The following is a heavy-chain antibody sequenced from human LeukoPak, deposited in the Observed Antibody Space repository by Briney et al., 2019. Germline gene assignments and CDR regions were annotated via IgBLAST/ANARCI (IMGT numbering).Heavy chain of an antibody. D-gene: IGHD5-24*01. CDR1: GFTFSSYG. Sequence: PGGCLRLSCAASGFTFSSYGMHWVRQAPGKGLEWVAVISYDGSNKYYADSVKGRFTISRDNSKNTLYLQMNSLRAEDTAVYYCAKDLGMATILGLDYWGQGTLVTVSS. CDR3: AKDLGMATILGLDY. CDR2: ISYDGSNK. J-gene: IGHJ4*02. V-gene: IGHV3-30*18.